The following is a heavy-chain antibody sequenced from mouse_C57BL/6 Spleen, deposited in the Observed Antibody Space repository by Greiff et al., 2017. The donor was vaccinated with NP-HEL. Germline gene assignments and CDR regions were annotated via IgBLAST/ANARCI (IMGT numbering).Heavy chain of an antibody. CDR1: GYSFTDCN. V-gene: IGHV1-39*01. CDR3: ARSGDYDDGWYFDV. CDR2: INPNYGTT. D-gene: IGHD2-4*01. J-gene: IGHJ1*03. Sequence: VQLQQSGPELVKPGASVKISCKASGYSFTDCNMNWVKQSNGKSLEWIGVINPNYGTTSYNQKFKGKATLTVDQSSSTAYMQLNSLTSEDSAVYDCARSGDYDDGWYFDVWGTGTTVTVSS.